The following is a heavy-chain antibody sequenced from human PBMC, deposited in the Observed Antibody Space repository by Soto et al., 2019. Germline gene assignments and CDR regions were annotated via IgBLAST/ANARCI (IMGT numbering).Heavy chain of an antibody. CDR3: AHRPRGYAYYFNY. CDR1: GFSLSTRGVA. V-gene: IGHV2-5*02. J-gene: IGHJ4*02. D-gene: IGHD5-12*01. CDR2: IYWDEDK. Sequence: QITLKESGPTLVKPTPTLTLTCTFSGFSLSTRGVAVGWFRQPPGKALEWLALIYWDEDKWYSPSLKSRLTITVDTSKNQVVLTKTNMDPVDTATYYCAHRPRGYAYYFNYWGQGTLVTVSS.